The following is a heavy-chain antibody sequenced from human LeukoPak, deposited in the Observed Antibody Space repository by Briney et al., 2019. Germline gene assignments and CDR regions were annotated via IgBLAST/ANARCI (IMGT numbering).Heavy chain of an antibody. Sequence: GGSLRLSCAASGFTFSSYEMNWVRQAPGKGLEWVSCISGSGSTIHYADSVKGRFTISRDNAKNSLSLQMNSLRAEDTAVYYCARGYSDSRGAFDVWGQGTMVTVSS. D-gene: IGHD4-11*01. CDR2: ISGSGSTI. CDR3: ARGYSDSRGAFDV. CDR1: GFTFSSYE. V-gene: IGHV3-48*03. J-gene: IGHJ3*01.